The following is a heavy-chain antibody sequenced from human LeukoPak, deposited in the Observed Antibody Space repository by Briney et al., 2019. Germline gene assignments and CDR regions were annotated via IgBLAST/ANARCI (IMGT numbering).Heavy chain of an antibody. Sequence: SETLSLTCTVSGGSISSISAYWGWIRQPPGKGLEWIGSIYYSKNTYYNPSLKSRVTISADTSKNQFSQTLGSVSATDTAVYYCVSPRGFSYGYFDYWGQGTLVTVSS. CDR3: VSPRGFSYGYFDY. CDR1: GGSISSISAY. J-gene: IGHJ4*02. D-gene: IGHD5-18*01. CDR2: IYYSKNT. V-gene: IGHV4-39*01.